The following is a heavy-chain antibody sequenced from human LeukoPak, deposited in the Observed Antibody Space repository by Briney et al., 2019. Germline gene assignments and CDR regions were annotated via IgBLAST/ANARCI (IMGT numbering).Heavy chain of an antibody. D-gene: IGHD3-3*01. CDR1: GYSITSDYY. J-gene: IGHJ4*02. V-gene: IGHV4-38-2*02. CDR3: AREVGRRSGYSY. Sequence: PSETLSLTCAVCGYSITSDYYWGWIRQSPGKGLEWIGSIYHSGITHYNPSLKSRVTISVDTSNNQFSLRLSSVTAADTAVYYCAREVGRRSGYSYWGQGTPVTVSS. CDR2: IYHSGIT.